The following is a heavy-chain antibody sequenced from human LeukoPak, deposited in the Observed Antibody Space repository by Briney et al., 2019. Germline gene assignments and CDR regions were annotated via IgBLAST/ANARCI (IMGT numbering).Heavy chain of an antibody. D-gene: IGHD6-13*01. V-gene: IGHV4-59*01. J-gene: IGHJ4*02. CDR3: ARGGSSWYADY. CDR1: GGSISSYY. Sequence: SETLSLTCTVSGGSISSYYWSWVRQPPEKGLEWIGYIHYSGSTSYNPSLKSRVTMSVDTSNDQFSLKVSSVTAADTAVYYCARGGSSWYADYWGQGTLVTVSS. CDR2: IHYSGST.